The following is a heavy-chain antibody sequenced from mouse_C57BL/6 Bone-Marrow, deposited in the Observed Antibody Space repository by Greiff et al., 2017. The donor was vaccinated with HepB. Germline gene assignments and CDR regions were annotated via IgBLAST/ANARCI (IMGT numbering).Heavy chain of an antibody. CDR2: IHPNSGST. J-gene: IGHJ2*01. V-gene: IGHV1-64*01. Sequence: QVQLQQPGAELVKPGASVKLSCKASGYTFTSYWMHWVKQRPGQGLEWIGMIHPNSGSTNYNEKFKSKATLTVDKSSSTAYMQLSSVTSEDSAVYYCTRRGIYDYALYYWGQGTTLTVSS. CDR1: GYTFTSYW. CDR3: TRRGIYDYALYY. D-gene: IGHD2-4*01.